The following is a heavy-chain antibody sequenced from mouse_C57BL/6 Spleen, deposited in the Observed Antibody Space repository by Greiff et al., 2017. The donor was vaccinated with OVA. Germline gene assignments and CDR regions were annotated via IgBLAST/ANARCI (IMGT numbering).Heavy chain of an antibody. CDR2: IDPSDSYT. V-gene: IGHV1-69*01. Sequence: VQLQQSGAELVMPGASVKLSCKASGYTFTSYWMHWVKQRPGQGLEWIGEIDPSDSYTNYNQKFKGKSTLTVDKSSSTTYMRLSSLTSEDSAVNYCARKGVYGNWYDFDDWGQGTTLTVSS. CDR3: ARKGVYGNWYDFDD. J-gene: IGHJ2*01. D-gene: IGHD2-1*01. CDR1: GYTFTSYW.